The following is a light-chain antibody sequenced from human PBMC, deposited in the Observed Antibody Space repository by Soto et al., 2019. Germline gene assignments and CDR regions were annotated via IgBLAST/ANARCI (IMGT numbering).Light chain of an antibody. CDR3: QQYGSSGT. CDR2: HAS. CDR1: QSVSDK. V-gene: IGKV3-15*01. J-gene: IGKJ1*01. Sequence: EIVMTQSPATVSVSPGERATLSCRASQSVSDKLAWYQQKPGQAPRLLIYHASARATGIPARFSGSGSGTDFTLTISRLEPEDFAVYYCQQYGSSGTFGQGTKVDI.